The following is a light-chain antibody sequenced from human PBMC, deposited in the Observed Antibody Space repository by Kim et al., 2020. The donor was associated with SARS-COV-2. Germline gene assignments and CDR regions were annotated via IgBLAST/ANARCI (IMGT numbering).Light chain of an antibody. V-gene: IGLV2-14*03. CDR3: FSYTNTDTGV. CDR2: DVS. CDR1: SSDVGGYNY. Sequence: QSALTQPASVSGSPGQSITISCTGTSSDVGGYNYVSWYQQHPDKAPKLMIYDVSKRPSGVSNRFSGSKSGNTAALTISGLQAEDEADYYCFSYTNTDTGVFGRGTQLTVL. J-gene: IGLJ2*01.